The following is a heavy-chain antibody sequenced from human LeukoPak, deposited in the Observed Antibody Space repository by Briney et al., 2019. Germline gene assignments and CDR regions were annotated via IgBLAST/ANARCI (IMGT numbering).Heavy chain of an antibody. Sequence: HPGRSLRLSCAASGFTFSSYAMHWVRQAPGKGLEWVAVISYDGSNKYYADSVKGRFTISRDNSKNTLYLQMNSLRAEDTAVYYCARVSCSSCYTVDYWGQGTLVTVSS. CDR2: ISYDGSNK. CDR1: GFTFSSYA. D-gene: IGHD2-2*02. CDR3: ARVSCSSCYTVDY. J-gene: IGHJ4*02. V-gene: IGHV3-30*04.